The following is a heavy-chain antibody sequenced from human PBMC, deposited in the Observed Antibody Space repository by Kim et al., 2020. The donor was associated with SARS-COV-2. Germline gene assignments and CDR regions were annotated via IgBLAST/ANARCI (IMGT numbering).Heavy chain of an antibody. CDR3: ARDSSAVAGAYYFDY. V-gene: IGHV7-4-1*02. J-gene: IGHJ4*02. Sequence: AQGFTGRFVFSLDTSVSTAYLQISSLQAEDTAVYYCARDSSAVAGAYYFDYWGQGTLVTVSS. D-gene: IGHD6-19*01.